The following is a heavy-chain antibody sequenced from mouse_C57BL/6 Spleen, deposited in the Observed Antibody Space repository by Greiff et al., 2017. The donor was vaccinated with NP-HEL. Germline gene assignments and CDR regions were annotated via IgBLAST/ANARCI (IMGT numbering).Heavy chain of an antibody. Sequence: QVQLKQPGAELVRPGSSVKLSCKASGYTFTSYWMDWVKQRPGQGLEWIGNIYPSDSETHYNQKFKDKATLTVDKSSSTAYMQLSSLTSEDSAVYYCARGSSGYGLAWFAYWGQGTLVTVSA. D-gene: IGHD3-2*02. CDR2: IYPSDSET. CDR1: GYTFTSYW. V-gene: IGHV1-61*01. J-gene: IGHJ3*01. CDR3: ARGSSGYGLAWFAY.